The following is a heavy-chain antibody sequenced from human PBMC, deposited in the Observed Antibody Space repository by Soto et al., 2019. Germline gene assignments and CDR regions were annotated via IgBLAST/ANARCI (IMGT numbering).Heavy chain of an antibody. V-gene: IGHV1-8*01. CDR3: AKVSKKGSAIDFDY. Sequence: QVQLVQSGAELKKPGASVKVSCKASGYTFSNYDMNWVRQATGQGPEWIGWVNPNNGDTGYAQKVXGXVXXTTDISTTTAYMELTSLRSEDTAIYYCAKVSKKGSAIDFDYWGQGTLITVSS. CDR1: GYTFSNYD. J-gene: IGHJ4*02. CDR2: VNPNNGDT. D-gene: IGHD3-10*01.